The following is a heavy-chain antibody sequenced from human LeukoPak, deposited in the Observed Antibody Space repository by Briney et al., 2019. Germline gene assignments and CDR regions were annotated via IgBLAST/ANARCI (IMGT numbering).Heavy chain of an antibody. Sequence: ASVKVSCKASGYTFTGYYMHWVRQAPGQGLEWMGWINPNSGGTNYAQKFQGRVTMTRDTSISTAYMELSRLRSDDTAVYYCASGCTNGVCYNDAFDIWGQGTMVTVSS. CDR3: ASGCTNGVCYNDAFDI. CDR1: GYTFTGYY. J-gene: IGHJ3*02. D-gene: IGHD2-8*01. V-gene: IGHV1-2*02. CDR2: INPNSGGT.